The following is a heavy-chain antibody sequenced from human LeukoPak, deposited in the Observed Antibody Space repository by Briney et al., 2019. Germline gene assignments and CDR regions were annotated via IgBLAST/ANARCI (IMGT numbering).Heavy chain of an antibody. CDR1: GFTFRSYS. Sequence: GGSLRLSCAASGFTFRSYSMNWVRQAPGKGLEWVSSISSSSYIYYADSVKGRFTISRDNSKNTLYLQMNSLRAEDTAVYYCAKDREDMTNYFDYWGQGTLVSVSS. D-gene: IGHD3-10*01. V-gene: IGHV3-21*01. J-gene: IGHJ4*02. CDR2: ISSSSYI. CDR3: AKDREDMTNYFDY.